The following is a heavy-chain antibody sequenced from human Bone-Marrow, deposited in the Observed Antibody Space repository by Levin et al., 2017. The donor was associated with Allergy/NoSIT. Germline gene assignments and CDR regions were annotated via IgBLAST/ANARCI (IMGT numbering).Heavy chain of an antibody. CDR2: INPNSGGT. Sequence: ASVKVSCKASGYTFTGYYMHWVRQAPGQGLEWMGWINPNSGGTNYAQKFQGRVTMTRDTSISTAYMELSRLRSDDTAVYYCAREAMVRGDLYSNWFDPWGQGTLVTVSS. V-gene: IGHV1-2*02. CDR3: AREAMVRGDLYSNWFDP. D-gene: IGHD3-10*01. CDR1: GYTFTGYY. J-gene: IGHJ5*02.